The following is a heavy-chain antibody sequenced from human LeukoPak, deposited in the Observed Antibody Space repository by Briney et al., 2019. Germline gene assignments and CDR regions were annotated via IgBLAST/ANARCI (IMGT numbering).Heavy chain of an antibody. CDR2: ISYDGSNK. CDR1: GFTFSTYA. CDR3: LPDWFDP. Sequence: GGSLRLSCAASGFTFSTYAMHWVRHTPGKGLECVAFISYDGSNKHYADSVKGRFTISRDNSKNTLYLQMNSLRAEDTAVYYCLPDWFDPWGQGTLSPSPQ. V-gene: IGHV3-30*04. J-gene: IGHJ5*02.